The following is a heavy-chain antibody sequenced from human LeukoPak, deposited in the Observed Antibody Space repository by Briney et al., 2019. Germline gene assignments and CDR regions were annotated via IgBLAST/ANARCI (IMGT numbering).Heavy chain of an antibody. V-gene: IGHV4-61*02. CDR3: ARGPGIAAAGFLFDY. CDR2: IYTSGST. J-gene: IGHJ4*02. CDR1: GGSISSGSYY. Sequence: SQTLSLTCTVSGGSISSGSYYWSWIRQPAGKGLEWIGRIYTSGSTNYNPSLKSRVTISVDTSKNQFSLKLSSVTAADTAVYYCARGPGIAAAGFLFDYWGQGTLVTVSS. D-gene: IGHD6-13*01.